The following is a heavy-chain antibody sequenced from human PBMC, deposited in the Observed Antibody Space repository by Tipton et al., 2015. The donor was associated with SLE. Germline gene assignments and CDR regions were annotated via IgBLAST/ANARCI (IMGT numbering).Heavy chain of an antibody. Sequence: TLSLTCTVSGGSISSHYWSWIRQPPGKGLEWIGYIYYSGSTNYNPSLKSRVTISVDTSKNQFSLKLSSVTAADTAVYYCARAAMSHAFDIWGQGTMVTVSS. CDR2: IYYSGST. CDR1: GGSISSHY. D-gene: IGHD2-2*01. V-gene: IGHV4-59*11. CDR3: ARAAMSHAFDI. J-gene: IGHJ3*02.